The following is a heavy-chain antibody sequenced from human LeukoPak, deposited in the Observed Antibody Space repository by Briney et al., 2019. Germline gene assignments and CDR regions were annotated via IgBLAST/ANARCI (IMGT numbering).Heavy chain of an antibody. CDR3: ARALSTHYYDSSGYSN. CDR1: GGTFSSYT. CDR2: IIPILGIA. D-gene: IGHD3-22*01. Sequence: VASVKVSCKASGGTFSSYTISWVRQAPGQGLEWMGRIIPILGIANYAQKFQGRVTITADKSTSTAYMELSSLRSEDTAVYYYARALSTHYYDSSGYSNWGQGTLVTVSS. J-gene: IGHJ4*02. V-gene: IGHV1-69*02.